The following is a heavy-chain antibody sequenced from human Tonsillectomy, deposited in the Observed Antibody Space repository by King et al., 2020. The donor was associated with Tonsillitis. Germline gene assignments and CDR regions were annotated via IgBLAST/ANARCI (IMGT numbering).Heavy chain of an antibody. V-gene: IGHV4-34*01. CDR1: GGSFSGYY. CDR3: ARSGRYCSGGSCYSLTDY. D-gene: IGHD2-15*01. Sequence: VQLQQWGAGLLKPSETLSLTCAVYGGSFSGYYWSWIRQPPEKGPEWIGEINHIGITKYNPSLKSRVTISVDTSKNQFSLKLSSVTAADTAVYYCARSGRYCSGGSCYSLTDYWGQGTLVTVSS. J-gene: IGHJ4*02. CDR2: INHIGIT.